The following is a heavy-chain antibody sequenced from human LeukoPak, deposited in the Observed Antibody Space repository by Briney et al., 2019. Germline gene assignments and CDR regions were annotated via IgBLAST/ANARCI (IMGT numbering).Heavy chain of an antibody. CDR1: GESFSGYD. J-gene: IGHJ4*02. V-gene: IGHV4-34*01. CDR2: INDSGST. D-gene: IGHD3-3*01. CDR3: ARGLASGYPPIPFDY. Sequence: SETLSLTCGVYGESFSGYDWSWIRQPPGKGLEWIGEINDSGSTNYNPSLKSRVTISIDTSKNQFSLKLSSVTAADTAVYYCARGLASGYPPIPFDYWGQGTLVTVSS.